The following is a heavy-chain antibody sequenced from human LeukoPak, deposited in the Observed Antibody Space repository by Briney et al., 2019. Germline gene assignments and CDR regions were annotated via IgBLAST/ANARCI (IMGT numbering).Heavy chain of an antibody. J-gene: IGHJ4*02. CDR2: IKQDGSEK. V-gene: IGHV3-7*01. CDR3: EREGPFDF. CDR1: GFTFRNYC. Sequence: GGSLRLSCAASGFTFRNYCMSWVRQAPGKGLEWVANIKQDGSEKYYVDSVKGRFTISRDNAKNSLYLQMNSLRTDDTAVYFCEREGPFDFWGQGTLVTVSS.